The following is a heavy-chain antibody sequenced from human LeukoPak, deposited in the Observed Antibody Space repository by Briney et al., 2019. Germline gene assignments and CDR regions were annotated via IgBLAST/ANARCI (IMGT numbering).Heavy chain of an antibody. CDR1: GYSITSGYY. V-gene: IGHV4-38-2*01. D-gene: IGHD4-11*01. CDR2: IYHSGST. CDR3: ARRYSNYFFDY. J-gene: IGHJ4*02. Sequence: SETLSHTCAVSGYSITSGYYWAWIRQPPGKGLAWIGNIYHSGSTYYNASLKSRVTISVDTSKNQFSLKLSSVTAADTAVYYCARRYSNYFFDYWGQGTLVTVFS.